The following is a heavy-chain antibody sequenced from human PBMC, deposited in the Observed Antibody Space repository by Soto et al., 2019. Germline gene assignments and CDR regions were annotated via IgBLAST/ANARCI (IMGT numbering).Heavy chain of an antibody. CDR3: ARGRDTAMPNDAFDI. J-gene: IGHJ3*02. CDR2: INHSGST. CDR1: GGSFSGYY. D-gene: IGHD5-18*01. V-gene: IGHV4-34*01. Sequence: SETLSLTCAVYGGSFSGYYWSWIRQPPGKGLEWIGEINHSGSTNYNPSLKRRVTISVDTSKNQFSLKLSSVTAADTAVYYCARGRDTAMPNDAFDIWGQGTMVTVSS.